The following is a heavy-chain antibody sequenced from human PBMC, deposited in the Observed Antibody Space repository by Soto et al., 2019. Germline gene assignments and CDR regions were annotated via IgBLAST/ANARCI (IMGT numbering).Heavy chain of an antibody. Sequence: SETLSLTCIVPGGPISSGDYYWSWIRQPPGKGLEWIGYIYYSGSTYYNPSLKSRVTISVDTSKNQFSLKLSSVTAADTAVYYCARYCSGGTCSDYWGQGTLVTVSS. CDR1: GGPISSGDYY. V-gene: IGHV4-30-4*01. D-gene: IGHD2-15*01. CDR3: ARYCSGGTCSDY. J-gene: IGHJ4*02. CDR2: IYYSGST.